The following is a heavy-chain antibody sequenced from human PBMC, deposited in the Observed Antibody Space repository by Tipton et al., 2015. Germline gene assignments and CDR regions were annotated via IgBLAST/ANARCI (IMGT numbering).Heavy chain of an antibody. CDR1: GGSISSYY. V-gene: IGHV4-59*01. CDR2: IYYSGST. D-gene: IGHD2-15*01. Sequence: GLVKPSETLSLTCTVSGGSISSYYWSWIRQPPGKGLEWIGYIYYSGSTNYNPSLRSRVTISVDTSRDQFSLKLSSVTAADTAVYYCAGGAYCSGGSCRDWFDPWGRGTLVTVSS. CDR3: AGGAYCSGGSCRDWFDP. J-gene: IGHJ5*02.